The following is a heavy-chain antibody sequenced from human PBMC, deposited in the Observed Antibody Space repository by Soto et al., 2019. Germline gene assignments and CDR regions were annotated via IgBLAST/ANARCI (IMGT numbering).Heavy chain of an antibody. CDR1: GYTFTSYW. CDR2: IYPGDSDT. V-gene: IGHV5-51*01. J-gene: IGHJ6*02. CDR3: ARHVHYYYYGMDV. Sequence: PGESLKISCKGSGYTFTSYWIGWVRQMSGKGLEWMGIIYPGDSDTRYSPSFQGQVTISADKSISTAYLQWSSLKASDTAMYYCARHVHYYYYGMDVWGQGTTVTVSS.